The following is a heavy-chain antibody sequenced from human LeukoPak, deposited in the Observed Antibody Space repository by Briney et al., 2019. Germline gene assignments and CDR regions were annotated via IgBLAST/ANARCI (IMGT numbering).Heavy chain of an antibody. CDR3: AREGRYSSSSYYFDY. CDR2: IYYSGST. J-gene: IGHJ4*02. D-gene: IGHD6-6*01. CDR1: GASLSSGSYY. V-gene: IGHV4-61*01. Sequence: PSETLSLTCTVSGASLSSGSYYWSWIRQPPGKGLEWIGYIYYSGSTNYNPSLKSRVTISVDTSKNQFSLKLSSVTAADTAVYYCAREGRYSSSSYYFDYWGQGTLVTVSS.